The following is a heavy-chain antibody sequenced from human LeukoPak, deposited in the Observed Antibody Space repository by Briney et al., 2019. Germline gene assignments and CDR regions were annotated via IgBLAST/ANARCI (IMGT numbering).Heavy chain of an antibody. V-gene: IGHV3-20*04. D-gene: IGHD6-19*01. J-gene: IGHJ6*03. Sequence: GGSLRLSCAASGFTFSSHWMSWVRQAPGKGLEWVSGINWNGGSTGYADSVKGRFTISRDNAKNSLYLQMNSLRAEDTALYYCARDRAGWYDDYYYYMDVWGKGTTVTVSS. CDR2: INWNGGST. CDR3: ARDRAGWYDDYYYYMDV. CDR1: GFTFSSHW.